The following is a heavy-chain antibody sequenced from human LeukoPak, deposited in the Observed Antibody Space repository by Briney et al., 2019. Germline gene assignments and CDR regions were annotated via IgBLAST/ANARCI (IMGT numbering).Heavy chain of an antibody. CDR1: GFTFSSYA. V-gene: IGHV3-23*01. Sequence: GGSLRLSCAASGFTFSSYAMSWVRQAPGTGLEWVSAISGSGGSTYYADSVKGRFTISRDNSKNTLYLQMNSLRAEDTAVYYCAKKPGSYPPAYYFDYWGQGTLVTVSS. CDR2: ISGSGGST. D-gene: IGHD3-10*01. CDR3: AKKPGSYPPAYYFDY. J-gene: IGHJ4*02.